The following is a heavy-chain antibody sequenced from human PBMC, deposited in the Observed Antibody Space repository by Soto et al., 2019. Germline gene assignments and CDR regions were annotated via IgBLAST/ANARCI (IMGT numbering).Heavy chain of an antibody. CDR1: GFTFNNYA. J-gene: IGHJ4*02. CDR2: IINTGDSR. D-gene: IGHD2-21*02. Sequence: EVHLLESGGGLIQPGGSLRLSCAASGFTFNNYAMAWVRQAPGKGLEWVSSIINTGDSRYYADSVKGRFTISRDNSKNTLYLKMNSLRADDTAVYYCAKGRTFVVVTTSLDSWGQGTLVTVSS. V-gene: IGHV3-23*01. CDR3: AKGRTFVVVTTSLDS.